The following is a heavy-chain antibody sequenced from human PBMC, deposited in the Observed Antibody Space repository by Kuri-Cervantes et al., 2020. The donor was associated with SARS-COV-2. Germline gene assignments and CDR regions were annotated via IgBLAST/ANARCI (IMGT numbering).Heavy chain of an antibody. Sequence: ASVKVSCKASGGTFSSYAISWVRQAPGQGLEWMGWISAYNGNTNYAQKLQGRVTMTTDTSTSTAYMELRSLRSDDTAVYYCARTRGIAAAYYFDYWGQGTLVTVSS. D-gene: IGHD6-13*01. CDR2: ISAYNGNT. CDR1: GGTFSSYA. J-gene: IGHJ4*02. CDR3: ARTRGIAAAYYFDY. V-gene: IGHV1-18*01.